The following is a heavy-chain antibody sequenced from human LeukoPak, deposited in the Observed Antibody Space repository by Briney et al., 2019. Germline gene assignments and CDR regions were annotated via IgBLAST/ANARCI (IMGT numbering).Heavy chain of an antibody. CDR2: IYYGGNT. D-gene: IGHD4-17*01. CDR3: ARDATTVMTSYWYFDL. Sequence: PSETLSLTCTVSGGSISSSSYYWGWIRQPPGKGLEWIGSIYYGGNTYYNPSLRSRVTISVDTSKNQFSLKVSSVTAADTAVYYCARDATTVMTSYWYFDLWGRGTLVTVSS. J-gene: IGHJ2*01. V-gene: IGHV4-39*07. CDR1: GGSISSSSYY.